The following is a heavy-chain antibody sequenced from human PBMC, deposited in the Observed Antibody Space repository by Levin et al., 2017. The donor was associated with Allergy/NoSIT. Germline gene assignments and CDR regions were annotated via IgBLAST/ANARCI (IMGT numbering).Heavy chain of an antibody. D-gene: IGHD2-21*02. Sequence: PGGSLRLSCAASGFTFRNFGTHWVRQAPGKGLEWVAVISYDGSNTNYADSVKGRFTISRDNSKNTLFLQMNSLRAEDTAVYYCAKGGMVATANVKGDYLDYWGQGTLVTVSS. V-gene: IGHV3-30*18. CDR3: AKGGMVATANVKGDYLDY. CDR1: GFTFRNFG. J-gene: IGHJ4*02. CDR2: ISYDGSNT.